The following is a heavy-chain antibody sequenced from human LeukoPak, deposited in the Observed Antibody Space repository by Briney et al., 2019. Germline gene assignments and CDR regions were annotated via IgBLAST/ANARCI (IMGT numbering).Heavy chain of an antibody. Sequence: SVKVSCKASGGTFSSYAISWVRQAPGQGLEWMGGIIPIFGTANYAQKFQGRVTITADESTSTAYMELSSLRSDDTAVYYCARDSVELERRNWFDPWGQGTLVTVSS. V-gene: IGHV1-69*01. J-gene: IGHJ5*02. CDR2: IIPIFGTA. CDR1: GGTFSSYA. D-gene: IGHD1-1*01. CDR3: ARDSVELERRNWFDP.